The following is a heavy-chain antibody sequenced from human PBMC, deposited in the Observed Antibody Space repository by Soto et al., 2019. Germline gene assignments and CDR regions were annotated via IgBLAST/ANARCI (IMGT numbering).Heavy chain of an antibody. V-gene: IGHV4-34*01. D-gene: IGHD3-10*01. CDR1: GGSFSGYY. CDR2: INHSGST. J-gene: IGHJ4*02. CDR3: ASQRTLSGSSMVRGVINY. Sequence: SETLSLTCAVYGGSFSGYYWSWIRQPPGKGLEWIGEINHSGSTNYNPSLKSRVTISVDTSKNQFSLKLSSVTAADTAAYYCASQRTLSGSSMVRGVINYWGQGTLVTVSS.